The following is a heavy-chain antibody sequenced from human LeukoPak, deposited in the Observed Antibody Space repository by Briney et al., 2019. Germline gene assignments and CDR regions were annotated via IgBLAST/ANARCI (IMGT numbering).Heavy chain of an antibody. CDR3: ARGNRGDY. CDR1: GGSISISSYN. D-gene: IGHD2/OR15-2a*01. Sequence: LETLSLTCTVSGGSISISSYNWGWIRQPPGKGLEWIGTIYYSGTTYYNPSLKSRVTISVDTSKNHFSLKLSSVTAADTAVYYCARGNRGDYWGQGTLVTVSS. CDR2: IYYSGTT. V-gene: IGHV4-39*02. J-gene: IGHJ4*02.